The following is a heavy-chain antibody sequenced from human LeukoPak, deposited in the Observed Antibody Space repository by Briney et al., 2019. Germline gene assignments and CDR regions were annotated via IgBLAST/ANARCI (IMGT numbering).Heavy chain of an antibody. CDR2: ISYDGSNK. D-gene: IGHD3-10*01. CDR3: ARAKKGPMVRGVMGYYGMDV. J-gene: IGHJ6*02. CDR1: GFTFSSYS. Sequence: QPGGSLRLSCTASGFTFSSYSMNWVRQAPGKGLEWVAVISYDGSNKYYADSVKGRFTISRDNSKNTLYLQMNSLRAEDTAVYYCARAKKGPMVRGVMGYYGMDVWGQGTTVTVSS. V-gene: IGHV3-30*03.